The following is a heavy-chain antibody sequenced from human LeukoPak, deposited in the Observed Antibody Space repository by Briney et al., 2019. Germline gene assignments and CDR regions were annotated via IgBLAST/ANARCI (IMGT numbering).Heavy chain of an antibody. Sequence: GASLKISCKASGYRFTDYWISWVRPLPGRGLEWMGRIDPSDSYRNYSPSFQGHVTISTDKSINTAYLQWSSLKASDTAIYYCARHSSPRYYFDSWGQGTLVAVSS. CDR1: GYRFTDYW. CDR2: IDPSDSYR. CDR3: ARHSSPRYYFDS. V-gene: IGHV5-10-1*01. J-gene: IGHJ4*02.